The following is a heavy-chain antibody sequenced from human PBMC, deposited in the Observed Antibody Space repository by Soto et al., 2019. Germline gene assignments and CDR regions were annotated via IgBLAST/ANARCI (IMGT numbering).Heavy chain of an antibody. J-gene: IGHJ4*02. CDR3: VRDWESTTQTWGFGDS. CDR1: GGTFSSYT. Sequence: QVQLVQSGAEVKKPGSSVKVSCKASGGTFSSYTITWVRQAPGQGLEWLGRIIPIFGVTNYAQKFQDRVTMTADRYTTTAYMELSRLRSEDTAVYYCVRDWESTTQTWGFGDSWGQGTLVTVSS. CDR2: IIPIFGVT. D-gene: IGHD1-1*01. V-gene: IGHV1-69*08.